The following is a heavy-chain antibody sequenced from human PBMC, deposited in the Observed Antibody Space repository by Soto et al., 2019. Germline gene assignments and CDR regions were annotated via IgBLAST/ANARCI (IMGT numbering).Heavy chain of an antibody. D-gene: IGHD6-13*01. CDR3: AKDHLAAAGTPYYYYGMDV. CDR1: GFTFSSYA. Sequence: PVGSLRLSCAVSGFTFSSYAMSWVRQAPGKGLEWVSAISGSGGSTYYADSVKGRFTISRDNSKNTLYLQMNSLRAEDTAVYYCAKDHLAAAGTPYYYYGMDVWGQGTTVTVSS. CDR2: ISGSGGST. V-gene: IGHV3-23*01. J-gene: IGHJ6*02.